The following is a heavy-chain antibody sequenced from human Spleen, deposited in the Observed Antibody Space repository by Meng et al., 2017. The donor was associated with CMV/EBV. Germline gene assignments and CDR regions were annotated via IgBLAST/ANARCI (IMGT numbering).Heavy chain of an antibody. CDR3: ARETSYTSGWYGYMDS. Sequence: AETLSLTCNVSGYSISSGYYWGWIRQPPGKGLEWIGTSYHSGTTHYSPSLKSRVTISVDTSKNQFSLKVSSVTAADTAIYYCARETSYTSGWYGYMDSWGQGSLVTVSS. D-gene: IGHD6-19*01. J-gene: IGHJ5*01. V-gene: IGHV4-38-2*02. CDR1: GYSISSGYY. CDR2: SYHSGTT.